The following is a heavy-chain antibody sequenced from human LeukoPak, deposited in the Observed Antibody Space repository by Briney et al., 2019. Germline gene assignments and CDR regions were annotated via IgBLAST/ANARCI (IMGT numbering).Heavy chain of an antibody. CDR1: GVSISSYY. D-gene: IGHD2-2*01. CDR3: ASYRTSHFDY. CDR2: IYYSGST. J-gene: IGHJ4*02. V-gene: IGHV4-59*08. Sequence: PSETLSLTCTVSGVSISSYYWSWIRQPPGKGLEWIGYIYYSGSTYYNPSLKSRVTISVDTSKNQFSLKLSSVTAADTAVYYCASYRTSHFDYWGQGTLVTVSS.